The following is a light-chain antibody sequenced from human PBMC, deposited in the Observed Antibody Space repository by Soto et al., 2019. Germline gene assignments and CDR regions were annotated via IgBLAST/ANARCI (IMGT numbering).Light chain of an antibody. Sequence: DIPMTQSPSSLYASVRDRVTITCRASQSISTYIDWFQQKPGKAPKLLISAASTLESGVPSRFSGSGSGTDFTLTISSLQPEGFATYFCQQSHSVPLTFGGGTKVEI. CDR2: AAS. V-gene: IGKV1-39*01. CDR3: QQSHSVPLT. J-gene: IGKJ4*01. CDR1: QSISTY.